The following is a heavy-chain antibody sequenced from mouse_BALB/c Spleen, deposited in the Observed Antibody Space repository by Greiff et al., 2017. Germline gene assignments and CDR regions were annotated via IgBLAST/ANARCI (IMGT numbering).Heavy chain of an antibody. V-gene: IGHV3-2*02. CDR1: GFSITSDYA. D-gene: IGHD5-5*01. J-gene: IGHJ2*01. Sequence: VQLKQSGPGLVKPSQSLSLTCTVTGFSITSDYAWRLIRQFTENKVGWVGYISSSGSTNYNPTLKGRFSITRDTSKNQFFLQLNSVTTEDTATYYCASYQDDFDYWGQGTPHTVSA. CDR3: ASYQDDFDY. CDR2: ISSSGST.